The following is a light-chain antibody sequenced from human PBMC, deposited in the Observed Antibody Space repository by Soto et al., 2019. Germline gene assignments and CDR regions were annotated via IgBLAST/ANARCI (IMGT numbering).Light chain of an antibody. CDR1: QGVSSY. CDR3: QQVRSYPST. V-gene: IGKV1-9*01. CDR2: AAS. J-gene: IGKJ4*01. Sequence: IQLTQSPSFLSASVEARITITCRASQGVSSYLAWYQQKPGKAPKLLIYAASTLQSGVPSRFSGSGFGTDFTLTISSLQAEDFASYFCQQVRSYPSTFGGGAKV.